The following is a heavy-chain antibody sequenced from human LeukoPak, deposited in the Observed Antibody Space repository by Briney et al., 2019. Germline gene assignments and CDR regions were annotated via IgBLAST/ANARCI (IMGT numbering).Heavy chain of an antibody. CDR1: GGSVRNYQ. CDR3: ARDRTAGGTVDS. D-gene: IGHD6-13*01. Sequence: PSETLSLTCTVSGGSVRNYQWSWIRQPPGKGLEWIGYIYFSGSTHYNPSLKSRVTISIDTSGIQFSLKLTSVTAADTAVYYCARDRTAGGTVDSWGQGTLVTVSS. J-gene: IGHJ4*02. V-gene: IGHV4-59*02. CDR2: IYFSGST.